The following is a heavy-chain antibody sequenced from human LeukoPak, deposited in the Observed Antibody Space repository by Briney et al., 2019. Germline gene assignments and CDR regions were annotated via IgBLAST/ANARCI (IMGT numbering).Heavy chain of an antibody. Sequence: GGSLRLSCAASGFTFSSYSMNWVRQAPGEGLEWVSSISSSSSYIYYADSVKGRFTISRDNAKNSLYLQMNSLRAEDTAVYYCARQGSYYPADFDCWGQGTLVTVSS. CDR1: GFTFSSYS. J-gene: IGHJ4*02. CDR3: ARQGSYYPADFDC. CDR2: ISSSSSYI. V-gene: IGHV3-21*01. D-gene: IGHD3-22*01.